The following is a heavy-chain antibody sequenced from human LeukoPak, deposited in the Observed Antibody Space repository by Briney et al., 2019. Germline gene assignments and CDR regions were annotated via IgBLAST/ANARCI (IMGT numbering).Heavy chain of an antibody. J-gene: IGHJ4*02. V-gene: IGHV3-7*04. CDR3: AGGYGWTTDY. Sequence: GGSLRLSCAASGFTFSTYWMSWVRQAPGKGLEWVANIKEDGSEKYYVDSLKGRFTISRGNAKNSLYLQMNSLRAEDTAVYYCAGGYGWTTDYWGQGTLVTVSS. D-gene: IGHD3-10*01. CDR2: IKEDGSEK. CDR1: GFTFSTYW.